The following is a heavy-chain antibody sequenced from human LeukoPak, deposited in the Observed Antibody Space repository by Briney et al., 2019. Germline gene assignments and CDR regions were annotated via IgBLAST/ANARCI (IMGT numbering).Heavy chain of an antibody. Sequence: PGGSLRLSCAASGFTFSSYWISWVRQAPGKGLEWVANIKQDGSEKYYVDSVKGRFTISRDNAKNSLYLQMNSLGAEDTAVYYCARDSPLRYYFDYWGQGTLVTVSS. CDR1: GFTFSSYW. D-gene: IGHD1-14*01. V-gene: IGHV3-7*01. CDR2: IKQDGSEK. CDR3: ARDSPLRYYFDY. J-gene: IGHJ4*02.